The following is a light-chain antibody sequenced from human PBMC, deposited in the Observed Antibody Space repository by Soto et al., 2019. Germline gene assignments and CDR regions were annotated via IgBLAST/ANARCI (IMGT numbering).Light chain of an antibody. J-gene: IGKJ4*01. V-gene: IGKV1-9*01. CDR2: ATS. CDR1: QGLRGN. Sequence: DIQLTQSPSSLSASVGDRITITCRASQGLRGNLAWYQHKPGKVPKVLISATSSLQSGVPSRFSGSGSGTEFTLTISCLQPEDFATYYCQRLDDYPLTFGGGTKVEIK. CDR3: QRLDDYPLT.